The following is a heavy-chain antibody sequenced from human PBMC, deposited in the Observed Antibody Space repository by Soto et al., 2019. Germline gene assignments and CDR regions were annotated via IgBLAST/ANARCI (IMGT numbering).Heavy chain of an antibody. Sequence: VQLVESGGGLVQPGGSLRLSCAASGFTFSSYWMSWVRQAPGKGLEWVANIKQDGSEKYYVDSVKGRFTISRDNAKNSLYLQMNSLRAEDTAVYYCAREVVVAAFYYYYMDVWGKGTTVTVSS. CDR3: AREVVVAAFYYYYMDV. CDR1: GFTFSSYW. V-gene: IGHV3-7*01. CDR2: IKQDGSEK. J-gene: IGHJ6*03. D-gene: IGHD2-15*01.